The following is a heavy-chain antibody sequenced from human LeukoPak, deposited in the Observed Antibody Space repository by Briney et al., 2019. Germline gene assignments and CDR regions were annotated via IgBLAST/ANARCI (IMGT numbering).Heavy chain of an antibody. CDR2: IKQDGSAK. D-gene: IGHD1-1*01. V-gene: IGHV3-7*01. CDR3: AGCAGNSCYFDY. J-gene: IGHJ4*02. Sequence: GGSLRLSCAASGFTFTNAWMNWVRQAPGKGLEWVANIKQDGSAKNYVDSVKGRFTISRDNAKNSLYLQLNSLRAEDTAVYYCAGCAGNSCYFDYWGQGTLVIVSS. CDR1: GFTFTNAW.